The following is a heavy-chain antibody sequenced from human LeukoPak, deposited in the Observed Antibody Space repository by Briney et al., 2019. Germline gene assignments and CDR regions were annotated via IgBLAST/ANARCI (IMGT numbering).Heavy chain of an antibody. CDR3: AQDWYYYDSSGYTHAFDI. V-gene: IGHV3-43*02. CDR1: GFTFDDYA. CDR2: ISGDGGST. J-gene: IGHJ3*02. Sequence: GGSLRLSCAASGFTFDDYAMHWVRQAPGKGLEWASLISGDGGSTYYADSVKGRFTISRDNSKNSLYLQMNSLRTEDTALYYCAQDWYYYDSSGYTHAFDIWGQGTMVTVSS. D-gene: IGHD3-22*01.